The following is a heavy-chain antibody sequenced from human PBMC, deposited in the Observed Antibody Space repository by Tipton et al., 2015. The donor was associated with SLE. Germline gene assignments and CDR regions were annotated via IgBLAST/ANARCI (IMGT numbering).Heavy chain of an antibody. CDR3: ARAGSDYYYYMDV. Sequence: SLRLSCAASGFSVSSNYMSWVRQAPGKGLEWVSVIYSAGDTYYADSVKGRFTISRDTSKNTLYLQMNSLRGEDTAVYYCARAGSDYYYYMDVWGKGTTVTVSS. J-gene: IGHJ6*03. CDR1: GFSVSSNY. CDR2: IYSAGDT. V-gene: IGHV3-53*05.